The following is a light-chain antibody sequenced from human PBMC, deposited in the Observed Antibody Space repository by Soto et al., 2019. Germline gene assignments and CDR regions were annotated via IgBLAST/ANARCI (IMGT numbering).Light chain of an antibody. Sequence: ELVLTQSPGTLSLSPVERATLSCRASQSVSSYLAWYQQKPGQAPRLLIYDASTRATGISARFSGSGSGTDFTLTISSLEPEDFAVYYCQQRSNWPVTFGQGTKVEVK. CDR2: DAS. V-gene: IGKV3-11*01. CDR1: QSVSSY. CDR3: QQRSNWPVT. J-gene: IGKJ1*01.